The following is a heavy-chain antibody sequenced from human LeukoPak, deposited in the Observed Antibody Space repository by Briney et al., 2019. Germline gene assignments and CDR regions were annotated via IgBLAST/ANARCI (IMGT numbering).Heavy chain of an antibody. D-gene: IGHD6-19*01. CDR1: GYTFTSYG. CDR2: ISAYNGNT. CDR3: ARWEEEQWRGPVGDY. Sequence: ASVKVSCKASGYTFTSYGISWVRQAPGQGLEWMGWISAYNGNTNYAQKLQGRVTMTTDTSTSTAYMELRSLRSDDTAVYYCARWEEEQWRGPVGDYWGQGTLVTVSS. V-gene: IGHV1-18*01. J-gene: IGHJ4*02.